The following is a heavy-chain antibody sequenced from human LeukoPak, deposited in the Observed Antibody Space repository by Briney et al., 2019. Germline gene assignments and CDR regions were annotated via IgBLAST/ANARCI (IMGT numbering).Heavy chain of an antibody. D-gene: IGHD3-16*01. Sequence: EAGGSLRPSCAASGFTFSSYGMHWVRQAPGKGLEWVAVIWYDGSNKYYADPVKGRFTISRDNSKNTLYLQMNSLRAEDTAVYYCARVGTSAAFDYWGQGTLVTVSS. J-gene: IGHJ4*02. CDR1: GFTFSSYG. CDR3: ARVGTSAAFDY. CDR2: IWYDGSNK. V-gene: IGHV3-33*01.